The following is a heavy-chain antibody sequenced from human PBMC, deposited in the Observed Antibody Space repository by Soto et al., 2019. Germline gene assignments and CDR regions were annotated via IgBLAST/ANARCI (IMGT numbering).Heavy chain of an antibody. CDR1: GYTFTNFG. CDR2: ISAYNGNT. D-gene: IGHD7-27*01. Sequence: QVQLVQSGAEVKKPGASVKVSCKASGYTFTNFGISWVRQAPGKGLEWMGWISAYNGNTNYAQNFQARVTMTTDTSTSTAYMELRRLRSDDMAVYYCARVGTPIDYWGQGTLVTVSS. V-gene: IGHV1-18*03. CDR3: ARVGTPIDY. J-gene: IGHJ4*02.